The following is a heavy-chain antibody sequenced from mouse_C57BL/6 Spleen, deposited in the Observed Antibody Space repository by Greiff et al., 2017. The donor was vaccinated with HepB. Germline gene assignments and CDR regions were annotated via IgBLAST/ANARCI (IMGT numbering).Heavy chain of an antibody. CDR3: ARSVGNYDDWLAY. J-gene: IGHJ3*01. Sequence: VQLQESGPELVKPGASVKISCKASGYAFSSSWMNWVKQRPGKGLEWIGRIYPGDGDTNYNGKFKGKATLTADKSSSTAYMQLSSLTSEDSAVYFCARSVGNYDDWLAYWGQGTLVTVSA. CDR2: IYPGDGDT. CDR1: GYAFSSSW. V-gene: IGHV1-82*01. D-gene: IGHD2-1*01.